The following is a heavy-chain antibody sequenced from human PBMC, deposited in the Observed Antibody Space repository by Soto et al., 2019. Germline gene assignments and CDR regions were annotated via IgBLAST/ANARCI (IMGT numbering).Heavy chain of an antibody. CDR2: IIPIFGTA. V-gene: IGHV1-69*13. J-gene: IGHJ4*02. CDR3: ARGGIYGGKPFDY. D-gene: IGHD4-17*01. CDR1: GGTFSSYA. Sequence: GASVKVSCKASGGTFSSYAISWVRQAPGQGLEWMGGIIPIFGTANYARKFQGRVTITADESTSTAYMELSSLRSEDTAVYYCARGGIYGGKPFDYWGQGTLVTVSS.